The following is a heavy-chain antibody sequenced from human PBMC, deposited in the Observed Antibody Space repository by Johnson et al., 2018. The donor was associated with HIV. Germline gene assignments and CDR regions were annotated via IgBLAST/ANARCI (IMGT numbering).Heavy chain of an antibody. J-gene: IGHJ3*01. CDR3: ARAPRDAFDV. CDR2: ISSNGGST. CDR1: GFTFSSYA. Sequence: VQLVESGGGVVQPGRSLRLSCAASGFTFSSYAMHWVRQAPGKGLEYVSGISSNGGSTYYANSVKGRFTISRDNSNNTMYLQMNSLRDEDTAVYYCARAPRDAFDVWGQGTMVTVSS. V-gene: IGHV3-64*01.